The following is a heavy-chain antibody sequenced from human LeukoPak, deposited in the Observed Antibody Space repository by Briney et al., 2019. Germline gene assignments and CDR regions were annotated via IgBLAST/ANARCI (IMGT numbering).Heavy chain of an antibody. CDR1: GGSISSGGYY. Sequence: PSETLSLTCTVSGGSISSGGYYWSWIRQHPGKGLEWIGYIYYSGSTYYNPSLKSRVTISVDTSKNQFSLKLSSVTAADTAVYYCARDRLWFGEVPDAFDIWGQGTMVTVSS. CDR2: IYYSGST. V-gene: IGHV4-31*03. CDR3: ARDRLWFGEVPDAFDI. D-gene: IGHD3-10*01. J-gene: IGHJ3*02.